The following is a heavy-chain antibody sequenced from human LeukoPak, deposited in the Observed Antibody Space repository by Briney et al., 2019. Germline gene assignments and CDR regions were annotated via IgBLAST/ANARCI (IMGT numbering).Heavy chain of an antibody. CDR2: IIPILDIT. D-gene: IGHD5-24*01. J-gene: IGHJ4*02. Sequence: SVKVSCKASGGTFITYAISWVRQAPGQGLEWMGRIIPILDITNYAQKFQGRVTITADDSTSTAYMELSSLRSKDTAIYYCARLDRDADDIFDYWGQGTLVTVSS. CDR1: GGTFITYA. V-gene: IGHV1-69*04. CDR3: ARLDRDADDIFDY.